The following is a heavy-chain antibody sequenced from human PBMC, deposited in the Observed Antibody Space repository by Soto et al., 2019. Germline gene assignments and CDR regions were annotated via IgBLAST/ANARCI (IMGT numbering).Heavy chain of an antibody. D-gene: IGHD5-12*01. CDR2: ISGSGGST. V-gene: IGHV3-23*01. CDR3: AKGYGYSGYDYYFDY. J-gene: IGHJ4*02. Sequence: EVQLLESGGGLVQPGGSLRLSCAASGFTFSSYAMSWVRQAPGKGLEWVSAISGSGGSTYYADSVKGRFTISRDNSKNTLYLQMNSLRAEDSAVYCCAKGYGYSGYDYYFDYWGQGTLVTVSS. CDR1: GFTFSSYA.